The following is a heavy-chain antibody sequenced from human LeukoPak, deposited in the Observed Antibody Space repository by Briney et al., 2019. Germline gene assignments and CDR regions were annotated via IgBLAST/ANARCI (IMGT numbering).Heavy chain of an antibody. Sequence: GGSLRLSCAASGFTFSSYAMNWVRLGPGKGLEWVSGISGTGGSTYHAESVRGRLTISRDNSKNTLYLQMNSLRAEDTAVYYCAEGNRQQLYYGMDVWGQGTTVTVSS. CDR2: ISGTGGST. CDR1: GFTFSSYA. J-gene: IGHJ6*02. CDR3: AEGNRQQLYYGMDV. V-gene: IGHV3-23*01. D-gene: IGHD6-13*01.